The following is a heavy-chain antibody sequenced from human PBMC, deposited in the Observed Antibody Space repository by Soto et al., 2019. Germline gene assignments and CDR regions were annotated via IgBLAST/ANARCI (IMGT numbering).Heavy chain of an antibody. CDR3: ARDQRTTVTTFGDSFDY. D-gene: IGHD4-17*01. Sequence: ASVKVSCKASGGTFRSYAISWVRQAPGQGLEWMGWINPNSGGTNYAQKFQGWVTMTRDTSISTAYMELSRLRSDDTAVYYCARDQRTTVTTFGDSFDYWGQGTLVTVSS. CDR1: GGTFRSYA. J-gene: IGHJ4*02. V-gene: IGHV1-2*04. CDR2: INPNSGGT.